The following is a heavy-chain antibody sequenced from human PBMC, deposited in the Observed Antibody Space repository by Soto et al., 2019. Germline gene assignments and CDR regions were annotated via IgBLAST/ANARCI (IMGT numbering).Heavy chain of an antibody. Sequence: PGGSLRLSCAASEFSFSSYALNWFRQAPGKGLEWVSAISATGTTTYYADPVKGRFTLTLYIPERTLFLPIDSLSPDYTAVYYCATYRSHFNYWCQVPLGTV. D-gene: IGHD6-13*01. CDR3: ATYRSHFNY. J-gene: IGHJ4*02. CDR1: EFSFSSYA. V-gene: IGHV3-23*01. CDR2: ISATGTTT.